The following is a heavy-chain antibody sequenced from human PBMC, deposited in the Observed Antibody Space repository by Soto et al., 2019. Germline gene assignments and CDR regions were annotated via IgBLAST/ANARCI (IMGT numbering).Heavy chain of an antibody. CDR1: GGSISSSNW. CDR2: IYHSGST. D-gene: IGHD1-26*01. J-gene: IGHJ4*02. CDR3: ASLQGVGATTIDY. V-gene: IGHV4-4*02. Sequence: QVQLQESGPGLVKPSGTLSLTCAVSGGSISSSNWWSWVRQPPGKGLEWIGEIYHSGSTNYNPSLKSRVTISVDKSTNQSSLELSSVTAADTAVYYCASLQGVGATTIDYWGQGTLVTVSS.